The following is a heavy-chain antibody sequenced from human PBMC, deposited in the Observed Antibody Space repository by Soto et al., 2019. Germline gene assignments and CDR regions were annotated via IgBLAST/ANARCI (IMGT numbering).Heavy chain of an antibody. CDR1: GFNFSSYG. CDR2: IWNDGSNE. CDR3: ARDQTDSGGYSDS. D-gene: IGHD3-22*01. V-gene: IGHV3-33*01. J-gene: IGHJ4*02. Sequence: VGSLRLSCEASGFNFSSYGIHWVRQAPGKGLEWVAIIWNDGSNEYYADSVKGRFTISRANSKNTVYLQVSKLRAEDTAVYFCARDQTDSGGYSDSWGQGTLVTVSS.